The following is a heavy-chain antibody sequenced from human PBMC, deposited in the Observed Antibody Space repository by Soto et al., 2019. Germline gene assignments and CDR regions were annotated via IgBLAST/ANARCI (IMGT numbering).Heavy chain of an antibody. J-gene: IGHJ4*02. Sequence: ASVKVSCKASGYSFNTYAMHWVRQAPGQRLEWMAWILPGNGKTKYSQHFQGRVTITSDTSASTVYMELNSLRSEDTAVYYCARNFWYDFWSGCYDFDYWGQGTLVTVSS. CDR3: ARNFWYDFWSGCYDFDY. V-gene: IGHV1-3*01. D-gene: IGHD3-3*01. CDR2: ILPGNGKT. CDR1: GYSFNTYA.